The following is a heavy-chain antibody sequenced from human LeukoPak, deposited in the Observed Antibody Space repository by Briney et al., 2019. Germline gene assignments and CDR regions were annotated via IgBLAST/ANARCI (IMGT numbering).Heavy chain of an antibody. J-gene: IGHJ4*02. V-gene: IGHV4-61*01. CDR1: GGSVSSGSYY. Sequence: PSETLSLTRTVSGGSVSSGSYYWSWIRQPPGKGLEWIGYIYYSGSTNYNPSLKSRVTISVDTSKNQFSLKLSSVTAADTAVYYCARGQLGYFLYYFDYWGQGTLVTVSS. CDR3: ARGQLGYFLYYFDY. CDR2: IYYSGST. D-gene: IGHD3-22*01.